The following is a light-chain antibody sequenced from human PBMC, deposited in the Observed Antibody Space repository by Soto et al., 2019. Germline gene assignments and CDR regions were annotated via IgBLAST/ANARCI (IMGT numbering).Light chain of an antibody. CDR2: GES. J-gene: IGKJ1*01. CDR1: QSVSSSY. V-gene: IGKV3-20*01. Sequence: EIVLTQSPGTLSLSPGERATLSCRASQSVSSSYLAWYQQKPGQAPRLLIYGESNRATGIPDRFSGSGSGTDFTLTISRLEPEDFAGYYCQQYGSSPQTFGQGTKVEIK. CDR3: QQYGSSPQT.